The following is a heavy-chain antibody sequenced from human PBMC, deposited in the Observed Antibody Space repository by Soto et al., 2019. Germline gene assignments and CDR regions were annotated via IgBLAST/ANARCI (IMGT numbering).Heavy chain of an antibody. CDR1: GGSLRGYY. CDR3: ARGQEGVVATH. D-gene: IGHD5-12*01. CDR2: VKDGGHT. V-gene: IGHV4-34*01. J-gene: IGHJ4*02. Sequence: QVQLQQWGAGLLKPSETLSLNCAVTGGSLRGYYWSWIRQPPGKGLEWIGEVKDGGHTNYSPSLRGRVTISSDTSNNQFSLRLKSVTAADTGVYYCARGQEGVVATHWDQGSLVTVSS.